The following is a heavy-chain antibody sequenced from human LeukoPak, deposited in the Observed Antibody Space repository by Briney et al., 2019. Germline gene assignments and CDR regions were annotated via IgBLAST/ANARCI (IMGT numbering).Heavy chain of an antibody. CDR3: AKDFTPSNVLLWFGESAASTGMDV. CDR1: GFTFSSYS. CDR2: ISSSGSYI. Sequence: RAGGSLRLSCAASGFTFSSYSTNWVRQAPGKGLEWVSSISSSGSYIYYADSVKGRFTISRDNAKNSLYLQMNSLRAEDTAVYYCAKDFTPSNVLLWFGESAASTGMDVWGQGTTVTVSS. V-gene: IGHV3-21*01. D-gene: IGHD3-10*01. J-gene: IGHJ6*02.